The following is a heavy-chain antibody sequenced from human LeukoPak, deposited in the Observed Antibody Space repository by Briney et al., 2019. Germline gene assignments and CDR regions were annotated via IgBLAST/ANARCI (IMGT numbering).Heavy chain of an antibody. J-gene: IGHJ4*02. CDR1: GFTFSSYA. CDR3: ARPITMIVVVTPFN. V-gene: IGHV3-23*01. CDR2: ISGSGGST. Sequence: GGSLRLSCAASGFTFSSYAMSWVRQAPGKGLEWVSAISGSGGSTYYADSVKGRFTISRDNSKNTLYLQMNSLRAEDTAVYYCARPITMIVVVTPFNRGQGTLVTVSS. D-gene: IGHD3-22*01.